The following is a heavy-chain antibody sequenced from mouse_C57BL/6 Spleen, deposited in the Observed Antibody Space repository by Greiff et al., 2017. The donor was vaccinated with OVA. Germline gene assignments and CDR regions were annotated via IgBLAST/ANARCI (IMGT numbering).Heavy chain of an antibody. CDR1: GYAFSSSW. J-gene: IGHJ1*03. V-gene: IGHV1-82*01. CDR2: IYPGDGDT. D-gene: IGHD1-1*01. CDR3: AREYYGSSPYWYFDV. Sequence: VQLQQSGPELVKPGASVKISCKASGYAFSSSWMNWVPQRPGKGLEWLGRIYPGDGDTNYNGKFKGKATLTADKSSSTAYMQLSSLTSEDSAVYFCAREYYGSSPYWYFDVWGTGTTVTVSS.